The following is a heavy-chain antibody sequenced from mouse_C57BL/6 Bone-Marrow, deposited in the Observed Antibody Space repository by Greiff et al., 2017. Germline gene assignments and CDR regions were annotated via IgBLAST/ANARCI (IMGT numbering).Heavy chain of an antibody. V-gene: IGHV1-64*01. D-gene: IGHD1-1*02. CDR3: ARCGWFHADYYARYY. J-gene: IGHJ4*01. CDR1: GYTFTSYW. Sequence: VQLQQPGAELVKPGASVKLSCKASGYTFTSYWMHWVKQRPGQGLEWIGMIHPNSGSTNYNEKFKSKATLTVDKSSSTAYMQLSSLTSEDSAVYYCARCGWFHADYYARYYWGQGTSVTVSS. CDR2: IHPNSGST.